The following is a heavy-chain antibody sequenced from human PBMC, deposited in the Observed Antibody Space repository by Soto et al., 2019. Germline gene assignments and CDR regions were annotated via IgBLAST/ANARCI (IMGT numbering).Heavy chain of an antibody. V-gene: IGHV1-69*01. CDR2: IIPIFGTA. CDR3: ARAYIRGDQDPPDWFDP. D-gene: IGHD3-10*01. Sequence: QVQLVQSGAEVKKPGSSVKVSCKASRGTFSSYAISWVRQAPGQGLEWMGGIIPIFGTANYAQKFQGRFTITADESTSTAYMELSSLRSEDTAVYYCARAYIRGDQDPPDWFDPWGQGTLVTVSS. J-gene: IGHJ5*02. CDR1: RGTFSSYA.